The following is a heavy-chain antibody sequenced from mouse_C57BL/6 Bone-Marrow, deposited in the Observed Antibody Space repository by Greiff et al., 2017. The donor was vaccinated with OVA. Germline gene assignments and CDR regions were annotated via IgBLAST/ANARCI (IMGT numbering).Heavy chain of an antibody. CDR2: INPNNGGT. CDR3: ARERITTVVARWYFDV. J-gene: IGHJ1*03. Sequence: VQLQQSGPELVKPGASVKMSCKASGYTFTDYNMHWVKQSHGKSLEWIGYINPNNGGTSYNQKFKGKATLTVNKSSSTAYMELRSLTSEDSAVYYCARERITTVVARWYFDVWGTGTTVTVSS. V-gene: IGHV1-22*01. CDR1: GYTFTDYN. D-gene: IGHD1-1*01.